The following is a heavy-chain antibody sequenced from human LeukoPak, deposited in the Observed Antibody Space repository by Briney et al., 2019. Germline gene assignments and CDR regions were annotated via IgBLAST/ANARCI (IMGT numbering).Heavy chain of an antibody. CDR2: IYGGGNT. V-gene: IGHV3-53*01. CDR3: ATGGRSGMAFDF. D-gene: IGHD5-24*01. J-gene: IGHJ4*02. CDR1: GLIATSNY. Sequence: GGSLTLSCSFSGLIATSNYMAWVRQAPGKGLQWISFIYGGGNTLYADSVMGRFSISRDNSKSTLYLQMSSLRVGDTAVYYCATGGRSGMAFDFWGQGTLVTVSS.